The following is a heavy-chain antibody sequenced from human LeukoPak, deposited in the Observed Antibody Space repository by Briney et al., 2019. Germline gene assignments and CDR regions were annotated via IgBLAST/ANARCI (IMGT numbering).Heavy chain of an antibody. V-gene: IGHV1-2*02. J-gene: IGHJ4*02. CDR1: GYTFTGYY. Sequence: ASVKVSRKASGYTFTGYYMHWVRQAPGQGLEWMGWINPNSGGTNYAQKFQGRVTMTRDTSISTAYMELSRLRSDDTAVYYCARDPERTVQFDYWGQGTLVTVSS. CDR3: ARDPERTVQFDY. CDR2: INPNSGGT. D-gene: IGHD3-10*01.